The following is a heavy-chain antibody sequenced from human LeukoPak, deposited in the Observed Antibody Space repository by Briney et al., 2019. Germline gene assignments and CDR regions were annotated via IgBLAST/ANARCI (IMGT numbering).Heavy chain of an antibody. D-gene: IGHD3-22*01. J-gene: IGHJ6*03. CDR2: IIPFFGTT. CDR3: ARETYAYSSGYKPRDYYYMDV. CDR1: GGTFSSYA. V-gene: IGHV1-69*05. Sequence: ASVKVSCKASGGTFSSYAISWVRQAPGQGLEWMGGIIPFFGTTNYAQKFQGRVTITTDESTSTAYMELSSLRSEDTAVYYCARETYAYSSGYKPRDYYYMDVWGKGTTVTVPS.